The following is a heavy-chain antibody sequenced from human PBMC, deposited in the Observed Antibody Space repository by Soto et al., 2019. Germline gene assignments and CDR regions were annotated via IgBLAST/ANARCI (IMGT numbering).Heavy chain of an antibody. Sequence: QVQLQESGPGLVKPSETLSLTCTVSGGSISRYYWSWIRQPPGKGLAWLGYSYYSGSTNYNPSLKSRVTISGDTSKSTFSLRMSCVTAADTAVYYCARDGASCAWYEGNWFDLWGQGTPVTVSS. CDR1: GGSISRYY. CDR3: ARDGASCAWYEGNWFDL. J-gene: IGHJ5*02. CDR2: SYYSGST. D-gene: IGHD6-19*01. V-gene: IGHV4-4*08.